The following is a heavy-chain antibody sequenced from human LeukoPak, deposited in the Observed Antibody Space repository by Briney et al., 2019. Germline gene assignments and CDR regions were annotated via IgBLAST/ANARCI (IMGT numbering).Heavy chain of an antibody. CDR1: GFISSTYP. Sequence: GGSLRLSCAASGFISSTYPMSWVRQAPGKGLEWVSAITGSGDSTFYADSVKGRCTISRDNSKNTLSLQMNTLRAEDTAVYYCAKENPGGGTNFFDSWGPGNPVSLSS. D-gene: IGHD3-16*01. J-gene: IGHJ4*02. CDR3: AKENPGGGTNFFDS. CDR2: ITGSGDST. V-gene: IGHV3-23*01.